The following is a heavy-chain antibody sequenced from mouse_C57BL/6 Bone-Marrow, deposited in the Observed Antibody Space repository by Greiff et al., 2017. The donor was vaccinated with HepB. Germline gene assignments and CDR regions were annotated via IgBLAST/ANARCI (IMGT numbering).Heavy chain of an antibody. J-gene: IGHJ3*01. V-gene: IGHV5-6*01. CDR1: GFTFSSYG. CDR3: ARRGCAY. CDR2: ISSGGSYT. Sequence: EVQLVESGGDLVKPGGSLKLSCAASGFTFSSYGMSWVRQTPDKRLEWVATISSGGSYTYYPDSVKGRFTISRDNAKNTLYLQMSSLKSEDTAMYYSARRGCAYWGQGTLVTVSA.